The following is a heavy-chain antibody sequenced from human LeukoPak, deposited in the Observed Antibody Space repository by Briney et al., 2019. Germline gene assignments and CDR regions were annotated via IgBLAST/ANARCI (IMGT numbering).Heavy chain of an antibody. Sequence: GGSLRLSGAASGFTFSSYVMTWVRQAPGKGLEWVSGVSGSGGNTYYADSAKGRFTISRDNSKNTLYLQMNSLRAEDTAVYYCAKSYSSSWSFYDYWGQGTLVTVSS. J-gene: IGHJ4*02. V-gene: IGHV3-23*01. CDR1: GFTFSSYV. CDR3: AKSYSSSWSFYDY. CDR2: VSGSGGNT. D-gene: IGHD6-13*01.